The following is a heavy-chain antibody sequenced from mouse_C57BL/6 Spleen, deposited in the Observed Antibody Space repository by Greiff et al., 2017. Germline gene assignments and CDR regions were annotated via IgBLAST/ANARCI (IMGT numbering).Heavy chain of an antibody. CDR2: IYPGSGST. V-gene: IGHV1-55*01. Sequence: QVHVKQPGAELVKPGASVKMSCKASGYTFTSYWITWVKQRPGQGLEWIGDIYPGSGSTNYNEKFKSKATLTVDTSSSTAYMQLSSLTSEDSAVYYCARRGTTDYAMDYWGQGTSVTVSS. CDR3: ARRGTTDYAMDY. J-gene: IGHJ4*01. CDR1: GYTFTSYW. D-gene: IGHD1-1*01.